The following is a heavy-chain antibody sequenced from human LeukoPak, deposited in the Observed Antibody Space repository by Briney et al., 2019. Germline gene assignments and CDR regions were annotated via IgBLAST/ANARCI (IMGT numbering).Heavy chain of an antibody. D-gene: IGHD3-3*01. CDR3: ARDSRSGNYYYYYYMDV. CDR2: IYYSGST. J-gene: IGHJ6*03. Sequence: SETLCLTCTVSGGSISSGDYYWSWIRQPPGKGLEWIGYIYYSGSTYYNSSLKSRVTISLDTSKNQFSLKLSSVTAADTAVYYCARDSRSGNYYYYYYMDVWGKGTTITVSS. V-gene: IGHV4-30-4*08. CDR1: GGSISSGDYY.